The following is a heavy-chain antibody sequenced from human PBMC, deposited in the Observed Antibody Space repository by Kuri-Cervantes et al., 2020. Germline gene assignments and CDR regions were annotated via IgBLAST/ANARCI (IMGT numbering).Heavy chain of an antibody. CDR3: AKDSSVAGTGGWFDS. CDR2: ISWNSGSI. J-gene: IGHJ5*01. CDR1: GFTFDDYA. D-gene: IGHD6-19*01. V-gene: IGHV3-9*01. Sequence: GGSLKISCAASGFTFDDYAMHWVRQAPGKGLEWVSGISWNSGSIGYADSVKGRFTISRDNAKNSLYLQMNSLRAEDTALYYCAKDSSVAGTGGWFDSWGQGTLVTVSS.